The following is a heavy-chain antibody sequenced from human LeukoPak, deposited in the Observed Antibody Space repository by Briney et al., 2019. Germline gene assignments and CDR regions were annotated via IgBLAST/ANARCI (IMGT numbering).Heavy chain of an antibody. D-gene: IGHD6-13*01. J-gene: IGHJ4*02. Sequence: GGSLRLSCAASGFTVSSNYMSWVRQAPGKGLEWVSVIYSGGSTYYADSVKGRFTISRDNSKNTLYLQMNSLRAEDTAVYYCARNWYSSSWSFDYWGQGTLVTVSS. V-gene: IGHV3-66*01. CDR2: IYSGGST. CDR1: GFTVSSNY. CDR3: ARNWYSSSWSFDY.